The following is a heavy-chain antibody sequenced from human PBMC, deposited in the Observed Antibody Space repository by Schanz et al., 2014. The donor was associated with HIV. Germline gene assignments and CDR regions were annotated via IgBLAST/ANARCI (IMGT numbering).Heavy chain of an antibody. D-gene: IGHD1-26*01. V-gene: IGHV1-8*01. CDR2: MNPNSGHT. J-gene: IGHJ6*02. CDR3: ARRGLVGATLYYYYYGMDV. CDR1: GYTFSSYD. Sequence: QVQLVQSGAEVKNPGASVKVSCKASGYTFSSYDINWVRQATGQGLEWMGWMNPNSGHTGYAQKFQGRVTMTRNTSISTAYMELSSLRSEDTAVYYCARRGLVGATLYYYYYGMDVWGQGTTVTVSS.